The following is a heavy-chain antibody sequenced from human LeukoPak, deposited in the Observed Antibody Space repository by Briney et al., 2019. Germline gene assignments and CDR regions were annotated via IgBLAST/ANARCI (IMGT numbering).Heavy chain of an antibody. J-gene: IGHJ4*02. CDR1: GFSVSSNY. CDR3: ARDGRDSGSYYSDY. Sequence: GGSLRLSCAASGFSVSSNYMSWVRQAPGKGLEWVSVIYSGGRTDYADSVKGRFTISRDNPKNTLYVQMNSLRAEDTAVYYCARDGRDSGSYYSDYWGQGTLVTVSS. D-gene: IGHD3-10*01. V-gene: IGHV3-53*01. CDR2: IYSGGRT.